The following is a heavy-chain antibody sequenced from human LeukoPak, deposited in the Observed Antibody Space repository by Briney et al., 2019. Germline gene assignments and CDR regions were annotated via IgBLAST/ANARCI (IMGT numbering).Heavy chain of an antibody. D-gene: IGHD6-13*01. V-gene: IGHV3-23*01. Sequence: GGSLRLSCAASGFTFSSYAMSWVRQAPGKGLEWVSVISGSADTTYYADSVKGRFTTSRDNSKNTLYLQMNSLRAEDTAIYYCAKDGSSGIAAAADAFDVWGQGTMVTVSS. J-gene: IGHJ3*01. CDR3: AKDGSSGIAAAADAFDV. CDR1: GFTFSSYA. CDR2: ISGSADTT.